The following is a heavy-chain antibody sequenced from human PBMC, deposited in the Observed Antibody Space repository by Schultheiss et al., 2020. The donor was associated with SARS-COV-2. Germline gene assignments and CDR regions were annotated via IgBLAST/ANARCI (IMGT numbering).Heavy chain of an antibody. CDR3: ARVLAYDFWRGYSGWFDP. CDR1: GGSLSSYH. D-gene: IGHD3-3*01. Sequence: SETLSLTCTVSGGSLSSYHWSWIRQPPGKGLEWIGNIYYNGSTNYNPSLKSRVTISVDTSKNQFSLKVTSVTAADTAVYYCARVLAYDFWRGYSGWFDPWGQGTLVTVSS. CDR2: IYYNGST. V-gene: IGHV4-59*01. J-gene: IGHJ5*02.